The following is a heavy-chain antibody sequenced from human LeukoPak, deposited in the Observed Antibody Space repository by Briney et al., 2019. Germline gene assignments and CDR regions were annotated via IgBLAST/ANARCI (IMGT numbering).Heavy chain of an antibody. Sequence: GESLKISCETFGYIFSHYWIGWVRQMPGKGLEWMGLIYPGDSDTRYSPSFQGQVTISVDNSITTAYLQWSSLKASDTAMYYCARIQIAAAGVDYWGQGTLVTVSS. CDR2: IYPGDSDT. V-gene: IGHV5-51*01. J-gene: IGHJ4*02. D-gene: IGHD6-13*01. CDR1: GYIFSHYW. CDR3: ARIQIAAAGVDY.